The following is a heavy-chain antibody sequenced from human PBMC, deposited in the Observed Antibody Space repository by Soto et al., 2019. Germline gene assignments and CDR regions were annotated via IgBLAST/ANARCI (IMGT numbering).Heavy chain of an antibody. CDR2: IWYDGSNK. J-gene: IGHJ6*02. Sequence: GGSLRLSCAASGFTFSSYGMHWVRRAPGKGLEWVAVIWYDGSNKYYADSVKGRFTISRDNSKNTLYLQMNSLRAEDTAVYYCARDQAGTTAYYYYYGMDVWGQGTTVTVSS. CDR1: GFTFSSYG. V-gene: IGHV3-33*01. CDR3: ARDQAGTTAYYYYYGMDV. D-gene: IGHD1-7*01.